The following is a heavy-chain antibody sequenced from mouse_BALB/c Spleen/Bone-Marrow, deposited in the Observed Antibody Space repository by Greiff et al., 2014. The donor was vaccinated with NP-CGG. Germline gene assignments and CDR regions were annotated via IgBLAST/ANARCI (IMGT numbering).Heavy chain of an antibody. CDR1: GFTFSSYG. V-gene: IGHV5-6-3*01. J-gene: IGHJ4*01. D-gene: IGHD2-3*01. CDR2: INSNGGST. CDR3: ARDGYYVFYAMDY. Sequence: EVQLVESGGGLVQPGGSLKLSCAASGFTFSSYGMSRVRQTPDKRLGLVATINSNGGSTYYPDSVKGRFTISRDNAKNTLYLQMSSLKSEDTAMYYCARDGYYVFYAMDYWGQGTSVTVSS.